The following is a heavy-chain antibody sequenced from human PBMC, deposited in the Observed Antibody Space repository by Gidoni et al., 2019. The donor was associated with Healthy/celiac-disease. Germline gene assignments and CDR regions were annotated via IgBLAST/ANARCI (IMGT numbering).Heavy chain of an antibody. D-gene: IGHD1-7*01. CDR3: ARGNWNYWFLDY. CDR2: IWYDGSNK. CDR1: GFTFSSYG. J-gene: IGHJ4*02. Sequence: QVQLVESGGGVVQPGRSLRPPCAASGFTFSSYGRHWVRQAPGKGLECVAVIWYDGSNKYYADSVKGRFTISRDNSKNTLYLQMNSLRAEDTAVYYCARGNWNYWFLDYWGQGTLVTVSS. V-gene: IGHV3-33*01.